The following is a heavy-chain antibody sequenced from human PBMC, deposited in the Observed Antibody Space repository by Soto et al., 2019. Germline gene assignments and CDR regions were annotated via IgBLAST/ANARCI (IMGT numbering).Heavy chain of an antibody. J-gene: IGHJ6*03. CDR1: GGTFSSYT. Sequence: SVKVSCKASGGTFSSYTISWVRQAPGQGLEWMGRIIPIHGIANYAQNFQGRVTITADKSTSTAYVELSSLRSEDTAVYYCARGSHYYYYMDVWRKGTTVIASS. D-gene: IGHD3-10*01. CDR3: ARGSHYYYYMDV. V-gene: IGHV1-69*02. CDR2: IIPIHGIA.